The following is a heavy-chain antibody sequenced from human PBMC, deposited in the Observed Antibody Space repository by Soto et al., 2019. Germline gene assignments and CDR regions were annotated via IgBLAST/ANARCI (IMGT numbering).Heavy chain of an antibody. D-gene: IGHD1-26*01. J-gene: IGHJ6*02. CDR1: GYTFTDDD. CDR2: INPKSGVT. CDR3: ARYRRDSWTSDVMDV. V-gene: IGHV1-2*02. Sequence: QVQLVQSGAEVKKPGASVKVSCKASGYTFTDDDMHWVRQAPGQGLEWMAWINPKSGVTNSAQKFQGRVTMTSDTSISTAYMEVRGLRSDDTAVYYCARYRRDSWTSDVMDVWGQGTTVTVSS.